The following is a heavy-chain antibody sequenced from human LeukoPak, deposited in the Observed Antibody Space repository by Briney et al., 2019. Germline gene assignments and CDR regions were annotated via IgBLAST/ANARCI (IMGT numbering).Heavy chain of an antibody. V-gene: IGHV3-30*02. Sequence: GESLRLSCAASGFTFSSYGMHWVRQAPGKGLEWVAFIRYDGSNKYYADSVKGRFTISRDNSKNTLYLQMNSLRAEDTAVYYCAKDGSGSYPFRYWGQGTLVTVSS. CDR1: GFTFSSYG. CDR3: AKDGSGSYPFRY. D-gene: IGHD3-10*01. J-gene: IGHJ4*02. CDR2: IRYDGSNK.